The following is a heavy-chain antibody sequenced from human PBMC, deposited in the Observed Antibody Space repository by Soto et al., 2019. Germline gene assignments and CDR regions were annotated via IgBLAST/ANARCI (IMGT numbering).Heavy chain of an antibody. CDR2: IYYSGST. Sequence: SSETLSLTCTVSGGSITSSYYLGWIRQPPGKGLEWIGSIYYSGSTYYNPSLKSRVTISVDTSRNQFSLKLSSVTAADTAVYYCATIPATTILTDYWGQGTLVTAPQ. CDR1: GGSITSSYY. V-gene: IGHV4-39*01. D-gene: IGHD2-2*02. CDR3: ATIPATTILTDY. J-gene: IGHJ4*02.